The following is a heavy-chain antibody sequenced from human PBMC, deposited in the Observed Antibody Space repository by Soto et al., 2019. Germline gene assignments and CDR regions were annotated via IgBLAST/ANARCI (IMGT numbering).Heavy chain of an antibody. CDR2: IYWDNDK. CDR1: GFSLSTSGVS. Sequence: QITLKESGPTLVKPTQTLTLTCTFSGFSLSTSGVSVGWIRQPPGKALEWLALIYWDNDKYYSPSLKSRPNTGKDTSKNQVLLTMINMDPVDTATYYCAHRLASPYYYNPRGSSFDYWGQGHPVTVSS. J-gene: IGHJ4*02. CDR3: AHRLASPYYYNPRGSSFDY. V-gene: IGHV2-5*02. D-gene: IGHD3-22*01.